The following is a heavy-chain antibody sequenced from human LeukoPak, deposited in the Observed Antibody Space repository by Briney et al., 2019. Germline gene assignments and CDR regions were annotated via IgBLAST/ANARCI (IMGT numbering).Heavy chain of an antibody. Sequence: SETLSLTCAVYGGSLSGYYWSWVRQPPGKGLEWIGEINHSGSTNYNPSLKSRVTISMDTSKNQFSLNLASVTAADTAAYYCARQVVYGSEGRDTWFDPWGQGTPVTVSS. V-gene: IGHV4-34*01. CDR2: INHSGST. D-gene: IGHD3-10*01. CDR3: ARQVVYGSEGRDTWFDP. CDR1: GGSLSGYY. J-gene: IGHJ5*02.